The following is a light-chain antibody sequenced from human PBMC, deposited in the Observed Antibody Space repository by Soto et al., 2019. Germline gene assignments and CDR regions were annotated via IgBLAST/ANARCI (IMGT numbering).Light chain of an antibody. Sequence: EIMMTQSPATLPVSPGQRVTLSRRASQSVGSNLAWYQQTPGQAPRLLIYGASTRATDVPARFSGSGSGTEFTLTISSLQSEDFAVYYCQKYDKWPWTFGQGTKVDIK. V-gene: IGKV3-15*01. CDR1: QSVGSN. CDR3: QKYDKWPWT. CDR2: GAS. J-gene: IGKJ1*01.